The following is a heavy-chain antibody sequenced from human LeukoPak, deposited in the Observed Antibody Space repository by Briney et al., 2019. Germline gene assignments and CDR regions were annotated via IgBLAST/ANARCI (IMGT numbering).Heavy chain of an antibody. J-gene: IGHJ4*02. D-gene: IGHD5-18*01. CDR1: GGSISSSNW. CDR2: IYHSGST. V-gene: IGHV4-4*02. Sequence: PSGTPSLTCAVSGGSISSSNWWSWVRQPPGKGLEWIGEIYHSGSTNYNPSLKSRVTISVDKSKKQFSLRLRSVTAADTAVYYCARSGHEDTAMVRVFEYWGQGTLVTVSP. CDR3: ARSGHEDTAMVRVFEY.